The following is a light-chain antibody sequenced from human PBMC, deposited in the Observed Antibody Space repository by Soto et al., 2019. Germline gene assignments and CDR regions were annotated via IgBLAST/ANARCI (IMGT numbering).Light chain of an antibody. CDR3: QQRSTWPPIT. J-gene: IGKJ5*01. V-gene: IGKV1-39*01. Sequence: DIQMTQSPSSLSASIGDRVTITCRASQTVNTYLHWYQQKPGKAPKLLIYDASSRATGIPDRFSGGGSGTDFTLTISSLEPEDFAVYYCQQRSTWPPITFGQGTRLEIK. CDR2: DAS. CDR1: QTVNTY.